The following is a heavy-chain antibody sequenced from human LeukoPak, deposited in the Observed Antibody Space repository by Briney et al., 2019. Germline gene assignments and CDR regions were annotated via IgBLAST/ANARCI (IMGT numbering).Heavy chain of an antibody. CDR3: ARDFYSSGCKGD. J-gene: IGHJ4*02. CDR2: ISSSSSYI. Sequence: GGSLRLSCAASGFTFSRYSMNWVRQAPGKGLEWVSSISSSSSYIYYADSVKGRFTISRDNAKNSLYLQMNSLRAEDTAVYYCARDFYSSGCKGDWGQGTLVTVSS. CDR1: GFTFSRYS. V-gene: IGHV3-21*01. D-gene: IGHD6-19*01.